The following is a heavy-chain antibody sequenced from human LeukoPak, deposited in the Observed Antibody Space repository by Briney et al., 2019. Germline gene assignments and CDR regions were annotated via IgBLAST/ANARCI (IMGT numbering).Heavy chain of an antibody. J-gene: IGHJ4*02. Sequence: GASVKVSCKASGYTFTSYYMHWVRQAPGQGLEWMGWINPNSGGTNYAQKFQGRVTMTRGTSVSTAYMELSGLRSDDTAMYYCARVYYGGKTPSPGGHWGQGTLVTVSS. CDR2: INPNSGGT. CDR3: ARVYYGGKTPSPGGH. CDR1: GYTFTSYY. D-gene: IGHD4-23*01. V-gene: IGHV1-2*02.